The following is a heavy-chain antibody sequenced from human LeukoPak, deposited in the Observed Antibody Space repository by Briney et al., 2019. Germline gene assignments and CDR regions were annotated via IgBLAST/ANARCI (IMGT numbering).Heavy chain of an antibody. D-gene: IGHD3-22*01. J-gene: IGHJ4*02. Sequence: GGSLRLSCAASGFTFSSYAMSWVRQAPGKGLEWVSAISGSGGSTYYADSVKGRFTISRDNSENTLYLQMNSLRAEDTAVYYCAKRNSSGYYYFDYWGQGTLVTVSS. V-gene: IGHV3-23*01. CDR2: ISGSGGST. CDR3: AKRNSSGYYYFDY. CDR1: GFTFSSYA.